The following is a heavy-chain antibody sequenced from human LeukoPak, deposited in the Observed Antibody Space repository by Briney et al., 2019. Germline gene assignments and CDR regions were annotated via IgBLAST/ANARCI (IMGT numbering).Heavy chain of an antibody. CDR1: GFTFSSYA. Sequence: GGSLRLSCAASGFTFSSYAMSWVRQAPGEGLGWVSAISGSGGSTYYADSVKGQFTISRDNSKNTLYLQMNSLRAEDTAVYYCAKDNYYDSSGYGGWFDPWGQGTLVTVSS. V-gene: IGHV3-23*01. D-gene: IGHD3-22*01. CDR3: AKDNYYDSSGYGGWFDP. CDR2: ISGSGGST. J-gene: IGHJ5*02.